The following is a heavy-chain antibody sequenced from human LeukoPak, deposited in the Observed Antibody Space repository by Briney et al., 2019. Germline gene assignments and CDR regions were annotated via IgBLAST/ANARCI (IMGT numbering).Heavy chain of an antibody. CDR3: ARVGNFDWLFFGGYFDY. D-gene: IGHD3-9*01. CDR1: GYTFTGYY. V-gene: IGHV1-2*02. Sequence: ASVKVSCKASGYTFTGYYMHRVRQAPGQGLEWMGWINPNSGGTNYAQKFQGRVTMTRDTSISTAYMELSRLRSDDTAVYYCARVGNFDWLFFGGYFDYWGQGTLVTVSS. J-gene: IGHJ4*02. CDR2: INPNSGGT.